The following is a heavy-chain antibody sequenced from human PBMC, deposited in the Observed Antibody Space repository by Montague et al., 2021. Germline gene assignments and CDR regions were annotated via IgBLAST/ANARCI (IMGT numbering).Heavy chain of an antibody. V-gene: IGHV2-5*02. J-gene: IGHJ3*01. CDR2: IFWDDDK. D-gene: IGHD6-13*01. CDR1: GFSLATSGVG. Sequence: PALVKPTQTLTLTCTFSGFSLATSGVGVAWLRQPPGKALEWLALIFWDDDKRYSPSLKSRLTITKDTTKNQVVLTLTNMDPVDTATYFCAPKITAHKANDGCSVWGKGTVVTVSA. CDR3: APKITAHKANDGCSV.